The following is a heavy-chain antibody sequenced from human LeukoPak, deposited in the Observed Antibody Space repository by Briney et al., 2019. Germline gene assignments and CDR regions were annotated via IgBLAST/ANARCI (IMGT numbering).Heavy chain of an antibody. CDR3: ARDPPPSTTPWVD. Sequence: QSGGSLRLSCAASGFTFSNAWMSWVRRAPGKGLEWVANINQDGSAKHYVDSVKGRFTISRDNAKNSLYLQMNSLRAEDTAVYYCARDPPPSTTPWVDWGQGTLVTVSS. D-gene: IGHD4-17*01. J-gene: IGHJ4*02. V-gene: IGHV3-7*04. CDR2: INQDGSAK. CDR1: GFTFSNAW.